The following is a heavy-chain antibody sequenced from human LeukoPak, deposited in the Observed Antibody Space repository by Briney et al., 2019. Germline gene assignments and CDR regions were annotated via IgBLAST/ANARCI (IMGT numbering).Heavy chain of an antibody. V-gene: IGHV1-8*01. CDR3: ARARGMVRGVIYYYGMDV. J-gene: IGHJ6*02. CDR1: GYTFTSYD. D-gene: IGHD3-10*01. CDR2: MNPNSGNT. Sequence: ASVKVSCKAPGYTFTSYDINWVRQATGQGLEWMGWMNPNSGNTGYAQKFQGRVTMTRNTSISTAYMELSSLRSEDTAVYYCARARGMVRGVIYYYGMDVWGQGTTVTVSS.